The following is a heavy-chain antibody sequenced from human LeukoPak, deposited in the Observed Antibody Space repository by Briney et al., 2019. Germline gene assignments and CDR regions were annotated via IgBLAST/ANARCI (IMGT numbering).Heavy chain of an antibody. CDR1: GGSISSFY. J-gene: IGHJ6*03. CDR3: ARGWAAATAPAYYYMDV. Sequence: SETLSLTCTVSGGSISSFYWSWLRQPPGKGLEWIGYFYYSGSTNYNPSLKSRVTISVDTSKNQFSLKLSSVTAADTALYYCARGWAAATAPAYYYMDVWGKGTTVTVSS. V-gene: IGHV4-59*01. D-gene: IGHD6-13*01. CDR2: FYYSGST.